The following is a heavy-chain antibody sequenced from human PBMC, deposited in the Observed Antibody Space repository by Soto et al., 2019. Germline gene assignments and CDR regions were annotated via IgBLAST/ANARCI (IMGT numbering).Heavy chain of an antibody. Sequence: SQTLSLTCAISGDSVFSNSAAWNWIRQSPSRGLEWLGRTYYRSKWYNDYAVSVKSRITINPDTSKNQFSLQLNSVTPEDTAVYYCARAEQQVARISFDFWGQGALVTVSS. CDR2: TYYRSKWYN. CDR1: GDSVFSNSAA. D-gene: IGHD6-13*01. CDR3: ARAEQQVARISFDF. V-gene: IGHV6-1*01. J-gene: IGHJ4*02.